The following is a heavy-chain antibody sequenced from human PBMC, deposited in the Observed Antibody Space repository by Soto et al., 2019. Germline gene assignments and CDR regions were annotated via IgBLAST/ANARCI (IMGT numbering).Heavy chain of an antibody. Sequence: EVQLVESGGGLVQPGGSLRLFCVASGFTFNSHTMNWVRQAPGKGLEWLSYISDSSSTIYYADSVKGRFTISRDNAKNSVCLQMNSLRAVDTAVYYCAREVGATGYWGQGTLVTVSS. CDR3: AREVGATGY. J-gene: IGHJ4*02. CDR2: ISDSSSTI. CDR1: GFTFNSHT. V-gene: IGHV3-48*04. D-gene: IGHD1-26*01.